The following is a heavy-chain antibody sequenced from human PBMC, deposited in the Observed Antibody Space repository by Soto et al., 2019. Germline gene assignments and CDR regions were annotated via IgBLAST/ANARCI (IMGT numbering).Heavy chain of an antibody. J-gene: IGHJ4*02. D-gene: IGHD4-4*01. CDR3: ARVGLLSNYDLLSPWGSDY. Sequence: QVQLVESGGGVVQPGRSLRLSCAASGFTFSSYAMHWVRQAPGKGLEWVAVISYDGSNKYYADSVKGRFTISRDNSKNTLYLQMNSLRAEDTAVYYCARVGLLSNYDLLSPWGSDYWGQGTLVTVSS. CDR1: GFTFSSYA. V-gene: IGHV3-30-3*01. CDR2: ISYDGSNK.